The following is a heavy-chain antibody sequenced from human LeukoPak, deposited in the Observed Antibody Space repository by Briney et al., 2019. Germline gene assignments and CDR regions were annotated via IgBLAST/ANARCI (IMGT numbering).Heavy chain of an antibody. CDR3: ARISVAGTVSVDY. CDR2: IYHSGST. D-gene: IGHD6-19*01. Sequence: SETLSLTCAVSGGSISSSNWWSWVRQPPGKGLEWIGEIYHSGSTDYNPSLKSRVTISVDKSKNQFSLKLSSVTAADTAVYYCARISVAGTVSVDYWGQGTLVTVSS. J-gene: IGHJ4*02. V-gene: IGHV4-4*02. CDR1: GGSISSSNW.